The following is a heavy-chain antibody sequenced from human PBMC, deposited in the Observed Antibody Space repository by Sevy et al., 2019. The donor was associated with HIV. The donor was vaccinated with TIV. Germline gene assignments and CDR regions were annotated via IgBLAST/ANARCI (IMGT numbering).Heavy chain of an antibody. CDR2: IYYSGST. Sequence: SETLSLTCTVSGGSISSSSYYWGWIRQPPGKGLEWIGSIYYSGSTYYNPSLKIRVTISVDTSKNQFSLKLSSVPAADTAGYYCATLGGSYSYYYYGMDVWGQGTTVTVSS. J-gene: IGHJ6*02. CDR1: GGSISSSSYY. D-gene: IGHD1-26*01. V-gene: IGHV4-39*01. CDR3: ATLGGSYSYYYYGMDV.